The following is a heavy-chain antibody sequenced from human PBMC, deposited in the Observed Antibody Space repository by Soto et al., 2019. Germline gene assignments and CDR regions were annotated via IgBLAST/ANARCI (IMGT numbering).Heavy chain of an antibody. CDR2: ISSSGSTI. J-gene: IGHJ4*02. Sequence: EVQLVESGGGLVQPGGSLRLSCAASGFTFSSYEMNWVRQAPGKGLEWVSYISSSGSTIYYADSVKGRFTSSRDNAKNSLYLQMNSLRAEDTAVYYCARGSDTAMNPLGWAEGYWGQGTLVTVSS. CDR1: GFTFSSYE. V-gene: IGHV3-48*03. CDR3: ARGSDTAMNPLGWAEGY. D-gene: IGHD5-18*01.